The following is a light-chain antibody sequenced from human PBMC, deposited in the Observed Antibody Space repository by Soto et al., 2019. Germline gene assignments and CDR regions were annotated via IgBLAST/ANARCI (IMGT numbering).Light chain of an antibody. CDR3: QQYNSNPLT. CDR2: KTS. J-gene: IGKJ4*01. Sequence: DIQMTQSPSTLSASVGDRVTITCRASQSFSSRLAWYQQKPGKAPKLLIYKTSTLESGVPSRFSGSGSGTEFTLTISSLQPDDFATNYCQQYNSNPLTFGGGTKVEIK. V-gene: IGKV1-5*03. CDR1: QSFSSR.